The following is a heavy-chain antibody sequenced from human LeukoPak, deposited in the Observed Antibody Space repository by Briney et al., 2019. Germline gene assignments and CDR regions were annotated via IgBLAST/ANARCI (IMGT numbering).Heavy chain of an antibody. CDR3: ARDGGATNYYYYGMDV. CDR2: INPNSGGT. Sequence: GASVKVSCKASGYTFTGYYMHWARQAPGQGLEWMGWINPNSGGTNYAQKFQGWVTMTRDTSISTAYMELSRLRSDDTAVYYCARDGGATNYYYYGMDVWGQGTTVTVSS. D-gene: IGHD1-26*01. CDR1: GYTFTGYY. J-gene: IGHJ6*02. V-gene: IGHV1-2*04.